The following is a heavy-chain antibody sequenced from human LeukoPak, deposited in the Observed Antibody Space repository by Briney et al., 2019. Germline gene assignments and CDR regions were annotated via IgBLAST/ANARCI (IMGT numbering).Heavy chain of an antibody. J-gene: IGHJ4*02. D-gene: IGHD2-2*01. CDR2: IYYSGST. V-gene: IGHV4-59*01. Sequence: SETLSLTCTVSGGSISSYYWSWIRQPPGKGLEWIGYIYYSGSTNYNPSLKSRVTISVDTSKNQFSLKLSSVTAADTAVYYCARARLVVPAASVFFDYWGQGTLVTVSS. CDR1: GGSISSYY. CDR3: ARARLVVPAASVFFDY.